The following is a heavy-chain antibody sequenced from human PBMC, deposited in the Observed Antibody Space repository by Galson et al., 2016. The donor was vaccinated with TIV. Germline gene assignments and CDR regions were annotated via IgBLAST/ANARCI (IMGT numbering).Heavy chain of an antibody. J-gene: IGHJ6*03. V-gene: IGHV1-69*04. D-gene: IGHD2-15*01. CDR1: GGSFSSHS. CDR2: IIPILGVS. CDR3: AREKKIVVVGSTTPYYYYNMDV. Sequence: SVKVSCKASGGSFSSHSINWVRQAPGQGLEWMGRIIPILGVSNYAQKFQGRVTITADTSTSTAYMGVSRLNSEDTATYFCAREKKIVVVGSTTPYYYYNMDVWGQGTTVTVSS.